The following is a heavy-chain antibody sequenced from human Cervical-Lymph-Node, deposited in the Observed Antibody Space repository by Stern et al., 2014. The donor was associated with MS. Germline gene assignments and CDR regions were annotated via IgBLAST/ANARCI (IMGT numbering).Heavy chain of an antibody. CDR3: AKGRTVAGKGVGAFDF. V-gene: IGHV3-30*18. J-gene: IGHJ3*01. CDR1: GFTFSNFG. CDR2: ISYDGSDK. D-gene: IGHD6-19*01. Sequence: VQLVESGGGVVQPGRSLRLSCAASGFTFSNFGMHWVRQAPGKGLEWVAIISYDGSDKHYVDSVKGRFTISRDNSKNTLYLQMDSLRAEDTAVYYCAKGRTVAGKGVGAFDFWGQGTMVTVSS.